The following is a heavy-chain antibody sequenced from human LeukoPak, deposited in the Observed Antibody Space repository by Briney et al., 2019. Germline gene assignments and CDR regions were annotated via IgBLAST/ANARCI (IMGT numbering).Heavy chain of an antibody. J-gene: IGHJ3*02. Sequence: GASVKVSCKASGGTFSIYTISWVRQAPGQGLEWMGRIIPILGIANYAQKFQGRVTITADKSTSTAYMELSSLRSEDTAVYYCARDRVPYYDSSGPSRAFDIWGQGTMVTVSS. CDR3: ARDRVPYYDSSGPSRAFDI. V-gene: IGHV1-69*04. CDR2: IIPILGIA. D-gene: IGHD3-22*01. CDR1: GGTFSIYT.